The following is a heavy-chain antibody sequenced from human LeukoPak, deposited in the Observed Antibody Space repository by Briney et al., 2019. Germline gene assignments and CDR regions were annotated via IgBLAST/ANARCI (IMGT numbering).Heavy chain of an antibody. Sequence: SQTLSLTCVISGDSVSSNSDAWHWVRQSPSGGLEWLGRTYYRSKWFNDYAVSVKSRITINPDTSKNQFSLQLNSVTPEDTAVYYCARSYCSGGSCYFDYWGQGTLVTVSS. CDR3: ARSYCSGGSCYFDY. V-gene: IGHV6-1*01. CDR1: GDSVSSNSDA. CDR2: TYYRSKWFN. D-gene: IGHD2-15*01. J-gene: IGHJ4*02.